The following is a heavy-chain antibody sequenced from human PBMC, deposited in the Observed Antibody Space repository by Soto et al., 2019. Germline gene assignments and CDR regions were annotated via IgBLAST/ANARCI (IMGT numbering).Heavy chain of an antibody. CDR2: IDANNGKT. D-gene: IGHD1-1*01. CDR1: GYTFSACA. V-gene: IGHV1-3*01. CDR3: ARGRWTQRTADYYLDY. Sequence: ASVKVSCKASGYTFSACAIHWVRQAPGQRPEWMGWIDANNGKTKYSEKFQGRVTITRDTSATTAYMELSRLSSEDTAVYHCARGRWTQRTADYYLDYWGQGTLVTV. J-gene: IGHJ4*02.